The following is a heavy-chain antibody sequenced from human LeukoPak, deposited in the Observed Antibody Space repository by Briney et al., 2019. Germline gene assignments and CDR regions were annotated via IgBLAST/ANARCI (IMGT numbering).Heavy chain of an antibody. CDR3: ATPDGSIAARPGRVTDPFDY. D-gene: IGHD6-6*01. Sequence: SVKVSCKASGGTFSSYAISWVRPAAGQGLEWMGRILPILGIANYAQKFQGRVTITADKSTSTAYMELSRLRSEDTAVYYCATPDGSIAARPGRVTDPFDYWGQGTLVTVSS. V-gene: IGHV1-69*04. CDR1: GGTFSSYA. CDR2: ILPILGIA. J-gene: IGHJ4*02.